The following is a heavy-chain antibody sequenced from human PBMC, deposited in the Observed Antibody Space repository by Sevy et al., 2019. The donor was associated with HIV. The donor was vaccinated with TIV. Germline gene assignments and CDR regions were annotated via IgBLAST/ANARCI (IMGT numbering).Heavy chain of an antibody. V-gene: IGHV3-15*07. CDR2: IRSKADGGTA. J-gene: IGHJ4*02. CDR1: GFSFINAW. Sequence: GGSLRLSCAASGFSFINAWMNWVRQAPGKGLEWVGRIRSKADGGTADDAAPVKGRFIISRNDSENTLYLQMNSLRTDDNSTYYCPTVLGWEGTSDYWGQGTLVTVSS. CDR3: PTVLGWEGTSDY. D-gene: IGHD1-26*01.